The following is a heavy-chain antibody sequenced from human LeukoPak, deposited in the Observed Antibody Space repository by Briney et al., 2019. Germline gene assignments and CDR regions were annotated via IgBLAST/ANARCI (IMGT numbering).Heavy chain of an antibody. J-gene: IGHJ4*02. CDR2: FSGSGDRT. Sequence: GGSLRLSCAASEFTFSSYAMSWVRQAPGKGLEWVSSFSGSGDRTYYADSVKGRFTISRDNSKNTLYLQMNSLRAEDTAVYYCAKEHSYFDWLLYFDYWGQGTLVSVSS. D-gene: IGHD3-9*01. V-gene: IGHV3-23*01. CDR3: AKEHSYFDWLLYFDY. CDR1: EFTFSSYA.